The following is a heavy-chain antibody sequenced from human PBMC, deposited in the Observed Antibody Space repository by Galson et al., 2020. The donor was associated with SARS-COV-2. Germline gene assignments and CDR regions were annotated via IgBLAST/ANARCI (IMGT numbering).Heavy chain of an antibody. J-gene: IGHJ2*01. Sequence: SETLSLTCTVSGGSISSGGYYWSWIRQPAGKGLEWIGRIFITGSTNYNPSLKSRLTISLDTSQNQFSLKLSSVTAADTAVYYCARGTITELHWFFDLWGRGTLVTVSS. CDR3: ARGTITELHWFFDL. CDR2: IFITGST. D-gene: IGHD1-26*01. V-gene: IGHV4-61*02. CDR1: GGSISSGGYY.